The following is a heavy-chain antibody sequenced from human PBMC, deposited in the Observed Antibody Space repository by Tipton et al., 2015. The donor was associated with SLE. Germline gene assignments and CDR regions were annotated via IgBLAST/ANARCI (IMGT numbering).Heavy chain of an antibody. J-gene: IGHJ6*02. CDR1: GGSISSHY. CDR2: IHYTGST. Sequence: TLSLTCTVSGGSISSHYWSWIRQAPGKRLESIGYIHYTGSTNYSPSLKSRVTISIDTSNNQFSLKLSSATAADTAVYYCARQYSYGSPSYGMDVWGQGTTVTVSS. CDR3: ARQYSYGSPSYGMDV. V-gene: IGHV4-59*11. D-gene: IGHD5-18*01.